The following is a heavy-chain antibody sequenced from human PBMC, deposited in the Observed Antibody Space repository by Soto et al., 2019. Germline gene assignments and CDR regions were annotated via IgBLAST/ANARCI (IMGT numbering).Heavy chain of an antibody. CDR2: FYYSGST. CDR3: AKGGWRIFEI. D-gene: IGHD3-3*01. CDR1: GGSISSYY. Sequence: QVQLQESGPGLVKPSETLSLTCTVSGGSISSYYWSWVRQPPGKGLEWIGHFYYSGSTNYNPSLNRRVTISVDTSKNQFSLKRSSVTAADTAVYYCAKGGWRIFEIWGQGTMVTVSS. V-gene: IGHV4-59*01. J-gene: IGHJ3*02.